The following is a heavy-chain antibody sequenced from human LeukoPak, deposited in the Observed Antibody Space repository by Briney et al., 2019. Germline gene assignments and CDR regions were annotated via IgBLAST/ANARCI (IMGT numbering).Heavy chain of an antibody. CDR1: GFTFSSYA. V-gene: IGHV3-7*03. Sequence: GGSLRLSCAASGFTFSSYAMSWVRQAPGKGLEWVANIKQDGSEKYYVDSVKGRFTISRDNAKNSLYLQMNSLRAEDTAVYYCAREVSYFDYWGQGALVTVSS. J-gene: IGHJ4*02. D-gene: IGHD6-6*01. CDR2: IKQDGSEK. CDR3: AREVSYFDY.